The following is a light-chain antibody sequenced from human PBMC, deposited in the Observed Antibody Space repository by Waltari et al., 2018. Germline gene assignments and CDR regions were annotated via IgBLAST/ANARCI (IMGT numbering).Light chain of an antibody. CDR3: QQYGSSPWT. Sequence: EIVFTQSPGTLSLSPGERATLYCRARQSVSSSYLAWYQTKPGQAPRVLTHGASNRATGSPDRFSGSGSGTDFTLTISRLEPEDFAVYYCQQYGSSPWTFGQGTKVEIK. CDR2: GAS. J-gene: IGKJ1*01. V-gene: IGKV3-20*01. CDR1: QSVSSSY.